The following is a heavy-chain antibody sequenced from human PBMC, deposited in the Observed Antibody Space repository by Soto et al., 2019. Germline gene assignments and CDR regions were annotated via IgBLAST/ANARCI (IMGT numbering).Heavy chain of an antibody. CDR2: ISYDGSNK. Sequence: QVQLVESGGGVVQPGRSLRLSCAASGFTFSSYAMHWVRQAPGKGLEWVAVISYDGSNKYYADSVKGRFTISRDNSKNTLYLQMNSLRAEDTAVYYCARDREGGSYYDFWSGYFTRDAFDIWGQGTMVTVSS. CDR1: GFTFSSYA. V-gene: IGHV3-30-3*01. CDR3: ARDREGGSYYDFWSGYFTRDAFDI. J-gene: IGHJ3*02. D-gene: IGHD3-3*01.